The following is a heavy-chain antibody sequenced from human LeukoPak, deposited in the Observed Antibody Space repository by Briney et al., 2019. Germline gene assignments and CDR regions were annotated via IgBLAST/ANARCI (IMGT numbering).Heavy chain of an antibody. Sequence: SETLSLTCAVYGGSFSGYYWSWIRLPPGRGLEWIGEINHSGSTNYNPSLKSRVTISVDTSKNQFSLKLTSVTAAGMAVYYCARRGIAVAGIERMDAFDIWGQGTMVTVSS. J-gene: IGHJ3*02. CDR2: INHSGST. CDR3: ARRGIAVAGIERMDAFDI. V-gene: IGHV4-34*01. D-gene: IGHD6-19*01. CDR1: GGSFSGYY.